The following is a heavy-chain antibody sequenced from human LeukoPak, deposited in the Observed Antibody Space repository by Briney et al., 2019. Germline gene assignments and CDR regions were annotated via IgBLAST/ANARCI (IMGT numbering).Heavy chain of an antibody. V-gene: IGHV1-69*04. CDR2: IIPILGIA. CDR1: GGTFSSYA. J-gene: IGHJ4*02. D-gene: IGHD3-22*01. Sequence: ASVKVSCKASGGTFSSYAISWVRQAPGQGLEWMGRIIPILGIANYAQKFQGRVTITADKSTSTAYMELSSLRSEDTAVYYCARVGDSSGYYSGYWGQGTLVTVSS. CDR3: ARVGDSSGYYSGY.